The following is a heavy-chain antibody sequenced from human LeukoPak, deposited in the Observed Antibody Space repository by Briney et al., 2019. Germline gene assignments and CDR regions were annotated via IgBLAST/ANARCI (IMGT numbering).Heavy chain of an antibody. D-gene: IGHD3-16*01. Sequence: GGSLRLSCAASGFTFSTFAMHWVRLSPGKGLEWVSSITGSGPYILYADPVKRRFTISRDNTKNLLYLEMNSLRAEDTAMYYCVRDVGAVRGEVYFDYWGQGTLVTVSS. CDR1: GFTFSTFA. CDR2: ITGSGPYI. CDR3: VRDVGAVRGEVYFDY. V-gene: IGHV3-21*06. J-gene: IGHJ4*02.